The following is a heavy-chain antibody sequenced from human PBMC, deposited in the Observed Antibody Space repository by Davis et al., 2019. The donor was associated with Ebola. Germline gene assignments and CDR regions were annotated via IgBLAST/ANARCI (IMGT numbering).Heavy chain of an antibody. V-gene: IGHV1-2*06. Sequence: ASVKVSCKASGYTFTGYYMHWVRQVPGQGLEWMGRINPNSGGTNYAQKFQGRVTMTRDTSISTAYMELSRLRSDDTAVYYCATGDYDSSGYYLEYFQHWGQGTLVTVSS. J-gene: IGHJ1*01. D-gene: IGHD3-22*01. CDR1: GYTFTGYY. CDR2: INPNSGGT. CDR3: ATGDYDSSGYYLEYFQH.